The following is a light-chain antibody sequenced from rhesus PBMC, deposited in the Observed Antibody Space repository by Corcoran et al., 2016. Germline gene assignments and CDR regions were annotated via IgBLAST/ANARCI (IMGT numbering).Light chain of an antibody. Sequence: DIQMTQSPSSLSASVGDTVTITCQASQGIKKYLAWNQQKPGKAPKLLIYDASTLQSGVPSRFSGSGSGTEFTLTISSRQPEDCATYDCQQYNSYPLTFGGGTKVELK. V-gene: IGKV1-25*01. CDR1: QGIKKY. J-gene: IGKJ4*01. CDR2: DAS. CDR3: QQYNSYPLT.